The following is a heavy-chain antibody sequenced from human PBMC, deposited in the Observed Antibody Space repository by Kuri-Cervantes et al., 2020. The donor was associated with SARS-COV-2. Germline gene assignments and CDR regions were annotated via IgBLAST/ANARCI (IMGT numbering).Heavy chain of an antibody. J-gene: IGHJ6*02. D-gene: IGHD1-26*01. Sequence: GESMKISCAASGFTVSSNYMSWVRQAPGKGREWVSVIYSGGSTYYADSVKGRFTISRDNSKNTLYIQMNSLRAEDTAVYYCASSGSPYYYYGMDVWGQGTTVTVSS. CDR3: ASSGSPYYYYGMDV. CDR2: IYSGGST. V-gene: IGHV3-66*01. CDR1: GFTVSSNY.